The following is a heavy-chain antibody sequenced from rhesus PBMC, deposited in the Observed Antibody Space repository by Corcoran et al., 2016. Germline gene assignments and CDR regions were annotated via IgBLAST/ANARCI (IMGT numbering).Heavy chain of an antibody. J-gene: IGHJ2*01. V-gene: IGHV4S14*01. CDR3: ARVGSSWSEWDTVGTEWYFDL. D-gene: IGHD5-42*01. CDR2: IDGSGGSN. CDR1: GYSISSGYY. Sequence: QVQLQESGPGLVKPSETLSLPCAVSGYSISSGYYWGWIRQPPGKGLELIGSIDGSGGSNYLNPSLKSRVTLSVETAKNQFSLKLSSVTAADTAVYYCARVGSSWSEWDTVGTEWYFDLWGPGTPITISS.